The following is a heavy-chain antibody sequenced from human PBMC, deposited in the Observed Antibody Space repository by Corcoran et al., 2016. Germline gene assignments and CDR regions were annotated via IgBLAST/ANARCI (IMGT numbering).Heavy chain of an antibody. Sequence: QVQLQQWGEGLLKPSENLSLTCAVYGGSFSGYYWIWIRQPQGKRLEWLWEINHSGSTNYNPSLKSRVTISVDTSKNQFSLTLSSVTAADTAVYYCARGIAATRSWYFDLWGRGTLVTVSS. CDR3: ARGIAATRSWYFDL. D-gene: IGHD2-15*01. J-gene: IGHJ2*01. V-gene: IGHV4-34*01. CDR1: GGSFSGYY. CDR2: INHSGST.